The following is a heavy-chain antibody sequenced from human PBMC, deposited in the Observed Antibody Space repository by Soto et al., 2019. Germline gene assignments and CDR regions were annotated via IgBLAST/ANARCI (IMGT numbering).Heavy chain of an antibody. D-gene: IGHD2-15*01. CDR1: GGSISSYY. V-gene: IGHV4-59*01. CDR2: IYYSGST. J-gene: IGHJ3*02. Sequence: SETLSLTCTVSGGSISSYYWSWIRQPPGKGLEWIGYIYYSGSTNYNPSLKSRVTIAVDTSKNQFSLKLSSVTAADTAVYYCARGVLGYCSGGSRSHDDFDIWGQGTMVTVSS. CDR3: ARGVLGYCSGGSRSHDDFDI.